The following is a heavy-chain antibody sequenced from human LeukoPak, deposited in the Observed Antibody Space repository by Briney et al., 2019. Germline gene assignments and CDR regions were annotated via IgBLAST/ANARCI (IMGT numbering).Heavy chain of an antibody. CDR3: ARAREIEAIDY. J-gene: IGHJ4*02. D-gene: IGHD5-12*01. V-gene: IGHV4-34*01. CDR2: INHGGST. Sequence: PSETLSLTCAVSGGSISSGGYSWNWIRQPPGKGLEWIGEINHGGSTNYNPSLKSRVTISVDTSKNQFSLKMRSVTAADTAVYYCARAREIEAIDYWGQGTLVTVSS. CDR1: GGSISSGGYS.